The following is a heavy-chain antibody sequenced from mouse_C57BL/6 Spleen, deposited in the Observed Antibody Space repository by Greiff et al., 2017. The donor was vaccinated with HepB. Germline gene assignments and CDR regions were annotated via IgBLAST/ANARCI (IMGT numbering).Heavy chain of an antibody. CDR2: IYPRSGNT. J-gene: IGHJ3*01. D-gene: IGHD1-1*01. CDR3: ARGATVVEAY. Sequence: QVQLQQSGAELARPGASVKLSCKASGYTFTSYGISWVKQRTGQGLEWIGEIYPRSGNTYYNEKFKGKATLTADKSSSTAYMELRSLTSEDSAVYFCARGATVVEAYWGQGTLVTVSA. V-gene: IGHV1-81*01. CDR1: GYTFTSYG.